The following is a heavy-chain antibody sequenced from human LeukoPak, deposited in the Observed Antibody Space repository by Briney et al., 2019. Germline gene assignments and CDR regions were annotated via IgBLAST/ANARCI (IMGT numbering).Heavy chain of an antibody. J-gene: IGHJ5*02. CDR2: IKSKTDGGTT. V-gene: IGHV3-15*01. Sequence: GGSLRLSCAASGFTFSSAWMSWVRQAPGKGLEWVGRIKSKTDGGTTDYAAPVKGRFTISRDDSKNTLYLQMNSLKTGDTAVYYCTTDLVVVVVAAQYNWFDPWGQGTLVTVSS. CDR3: TTDLVVVVVAAQYNWFDP. CDR1: GFTFSSAW. D-gene: IGHD2-15*01.